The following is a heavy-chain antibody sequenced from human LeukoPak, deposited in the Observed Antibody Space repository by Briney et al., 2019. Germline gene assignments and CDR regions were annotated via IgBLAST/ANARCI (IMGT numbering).Heavy chain of an antibody. Sequence: ASVKVSCKASGYTFTGYYMHWVRQALGQGLEWMGWINPNSGGTNYAQKFQGRVTMTRDTSISTAYMELSRLRSDDTAVYYCARVRFMGAMHQRFDPWGQGTLVTVSS. J-gene: IGHJ5*02. D-gene: IGHD1-26*01. V-gene: IGHV1-2*02. CDR3: ARVRFMGAMHQRFDP. CDR2: INPNSGGT. CDR1: GYTFTGYY.